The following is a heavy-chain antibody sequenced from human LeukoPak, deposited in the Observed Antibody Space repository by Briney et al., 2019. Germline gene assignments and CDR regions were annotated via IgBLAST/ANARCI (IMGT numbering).Heavy chain of an antibody. J-gene: IGHJ4*02. D-gene: IGHD6-19*01. CDR2: ISGSGGST. CDR3: AKDPLAVAGTYDY. V-gene: IGHV3-23*01. Sequence: PGGSLRLSCAASGFTFSSYAMSWVRQAPGKGLKWVSAISGSGGSTYYADSVKGRFTICRDNSKNTLYLQMNSLRAEDTAVYYCAKDPLAVAGTYDYWGQGTLVTVSS. CDR1: GFTFSSYA.